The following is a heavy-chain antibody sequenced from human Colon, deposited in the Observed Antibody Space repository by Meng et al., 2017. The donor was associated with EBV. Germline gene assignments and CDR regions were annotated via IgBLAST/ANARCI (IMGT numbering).Heavy chain of an antibody. V-gene: IGHV4-30-4*01. CDR1: GVSINSGGYY. Sequence: QVQPSESGPGLVKPAQTLSLPCAVSGVSINSGGYYWSWIRQSPGRGLEWIGEINHSRSTNYNPSLKSRVTISVETSKNQFSLNLSLVIDTDTAVYYCARGYTVRGLILPFAYWGQGTLVTVSS. CDR2: INHSRST. CDR3: ARGYTVRGLILPFAY. D-gene: IGHD3-10*01. J-gene: IGHJ4*02.